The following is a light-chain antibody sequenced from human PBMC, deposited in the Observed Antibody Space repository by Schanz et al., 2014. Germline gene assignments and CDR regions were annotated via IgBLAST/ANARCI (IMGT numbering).Light chain of an antibody. CDR1: SSDVGGYNY. Sequence: QSALTQPPSASGSPGQSVTISCTGTSSDVGGYNYVSWYQQHPGKAPKLMIYEDTKRPSGVPDRFSGSRSGSTASLTVSGLQADDEADYYCCSYIGTNHLVLFGGGTKLTVL. CDR2: EDT. J-gene: IGLJ3*02. CDR3: CSYIGTNHLVL. V-gene: IGLV2-8*01.